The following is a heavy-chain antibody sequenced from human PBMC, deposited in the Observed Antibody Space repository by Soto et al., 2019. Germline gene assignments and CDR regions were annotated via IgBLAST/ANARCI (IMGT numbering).Heavy chain of an antibody. CDR3: AREASLYDSSGYYHAFDI. D-gene: IGHD3-22*01. CDR1: GGSISSGDYY. V-gene: IGHV4-30-4*01. Sequence: SETLSITFTVSGGSISSGDYYWSWIRQPPGKGLEWIGYIYYSGSTYYNPSLKSRVTISVDTSKNQFSLKLSSVTAADTAVYYCAREASLYDSSGYYHAFDIWGQGTMVTVSS. J-gene: IGHJ3*02. CDR2: IYYSGST.